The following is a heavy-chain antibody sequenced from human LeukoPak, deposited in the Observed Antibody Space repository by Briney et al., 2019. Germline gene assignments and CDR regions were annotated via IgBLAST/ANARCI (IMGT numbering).Heavy chain of an antibody. CDR1: GASISGHY. CDR3: ARLLNFGPNVAAGLTYHSMDV. CDR2: IYSSGTT. D-gene: IGHD6-13*01. J-gene: IGHJ6*02. Sequence: SETLSLTCTVSGASISGHYWTWTRQTPGKTLEWIAYIYSSGTTNYNPPLKSRVTISLDPSKNQLSLEVRSVTAADTATYYCARLLNFGPNVAAGLTYHSMDVWGQGTTVTV. V-gene: IGHV4-59*08.